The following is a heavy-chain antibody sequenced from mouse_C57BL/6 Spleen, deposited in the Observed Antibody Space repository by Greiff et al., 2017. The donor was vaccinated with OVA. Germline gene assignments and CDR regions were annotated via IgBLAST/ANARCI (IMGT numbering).Heavy chain of an antibody. CDR2: IRNKANNHAT. D-gene: IGHD1-1*01. CDR1: GFTFSDAW. Sequence: EVKVEESGGGLVQPGGSMTLSCAASGFTFSDAWMDWVRQSPEKGLEWVAEIRNKANNHATYYAESVKGRFTISRDDSKSSVYLQMNSLRAEVTGSYYCTRTITTVVATPLDYWGQGTTLTVSS. J-gene: IGHJ2*01. CDR3: TRTITTVVATPLDY. V-gene: IGHV6-6*01.